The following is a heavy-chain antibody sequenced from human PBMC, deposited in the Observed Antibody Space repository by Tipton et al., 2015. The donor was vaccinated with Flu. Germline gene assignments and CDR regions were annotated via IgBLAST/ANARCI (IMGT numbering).Heavy chain of an antibody. Sequence: LRLSCTVSDGSITSYYWSWIRQPPGKGLEWIGYIYNSGTTNFNPSLMSRLTISVDTSKNQFSLKLSSVTAADTAVYFCARARVPYYYYAMDVWGQGTTVTVSS. V-gene: IGHV4-59*01. CDR2: IYNSGTT. CDR1: DGSITSYY. J-gene: IGHJ6*02. CDR3: ARARVPYYYYAMDV.